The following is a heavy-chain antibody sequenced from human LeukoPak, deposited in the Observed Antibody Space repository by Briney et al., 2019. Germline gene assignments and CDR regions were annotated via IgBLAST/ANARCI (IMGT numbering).Heavy chain of an antibody. CDR1: GGTFISYA. Sequence: SVKVSCKASGGTFISYAISWVRQAPGQGLEWKGGIIPIFGTANYAQKFQGRATITTDKSTSTAYMELSSLRSEDTAVYYCARNGYGGSADFDYWGQGTLVTVSS. J-gene: IGHJ4*02. D-gene: IGHD4-23*01. V-gene: IGHV1-69*05. CDR2: IIPIFGTA. CDR3: ARNGYGGSADFDY.